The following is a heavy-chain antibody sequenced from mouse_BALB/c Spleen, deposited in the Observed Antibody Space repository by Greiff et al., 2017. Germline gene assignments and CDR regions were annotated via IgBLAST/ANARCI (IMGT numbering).Heavy chain of an antibody. CDR1: GFTFSSYA. D-gene: IGHD2-10*02. V-gene: IGHV5-9-4*01. Sequence: DVQLVESGGGLVKPGGSLKLSCAASGFTFSSYAMSWVRQSPEKRLEWVAEISSGGSYTYYPDTVTGRFTISRDNAKNTLYLEMSSLRSEDTAMYYCARGYGSYYAMDYWGQGTSVTVSS. CDR2: ISSGGSYT. CDR3: ARGYGSYYAMDY. J-gene: IGHJ4*01.